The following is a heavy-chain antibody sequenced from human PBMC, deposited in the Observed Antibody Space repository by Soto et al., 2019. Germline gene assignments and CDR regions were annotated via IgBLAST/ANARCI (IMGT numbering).Heavy chain of an antibody. CDR3: ARTAAAGKYYYGMDV. CDR2: IYPGDSVT. Sequence: PGESLKISCKGSGYSFTSYWIGWVRQMPGKGLELMGIIYPGDSVTRYSPPFQGQVTISADKSISPAYLQWSSLKASDTALYYCARTAAAGKYYYGMDVWGQGTTVTVSS. CDR1: GYSFTSYW. D-gene: IGHD6-13*01. J-gene: IGHJ6*02. V-gene: IGHV5-51*03.